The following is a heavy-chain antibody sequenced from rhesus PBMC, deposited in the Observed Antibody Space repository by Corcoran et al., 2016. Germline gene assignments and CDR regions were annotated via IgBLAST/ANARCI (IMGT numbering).Heavy chain of an antibody. CDR2: IYAASGST. V-gene: IGHV4-147*01. CDR3: ASLYSNRPSDY. CDR1: GGSISSNY. J-gene: IGHJ4*01. Sequence: QVQLQESGPGLVKPSATLSLTCAVSGGSISSNYRSWIRQSRGKGLEWIGYIYAASGSTSDNPSLKSRCTIATDTSRNQFSLKMSSVTAADTAVYYCASLYSNRPSDYWGQGVLVTVSS. D-gene: IGHD4-23*01.